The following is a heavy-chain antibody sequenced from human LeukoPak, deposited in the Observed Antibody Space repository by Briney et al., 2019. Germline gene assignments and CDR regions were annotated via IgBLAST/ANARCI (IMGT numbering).Heavy chain of an antibody. D-gene: IGHD5-12*01. J-gene: IGHJ2*01. CDR3: AIDTPTMDWYFDL. CDR2: INPYSGGT. V-gene: IGHV1-2*02. CDR1: RYTFTGYY. Sequence: GASVKASCKASRYTFTGYYMHWVRQAPGHRLECMGWINPYSGGTNYAQKFRGRVTRTRDTSISTAYMELSRLRSDDTAVYYCAIDTPTMDWYFDLWGGGTLVSVSS.